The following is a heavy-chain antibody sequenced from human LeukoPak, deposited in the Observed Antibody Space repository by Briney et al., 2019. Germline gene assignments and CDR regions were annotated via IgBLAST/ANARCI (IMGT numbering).Heavy chain of an antibody. CDR3: ARDLAMVRGVMTDY. Sequence: SETLSLTCNVSGGSMSNIYYWGWIRQPPGKGLEWIGNIFYSGITYYNPSLRSRVTIAIDTSKNQFSLKLSSVTAADTAVYYCARDLAMVRGVMTDYWGQGTLVTVSS. CDR2: IFYSGIT. CDR1: GGSMSNIYY. D-gene: IGHD3-10*01. V-gene: IGHV4-39*07. J-gene: IGHJ4*02.